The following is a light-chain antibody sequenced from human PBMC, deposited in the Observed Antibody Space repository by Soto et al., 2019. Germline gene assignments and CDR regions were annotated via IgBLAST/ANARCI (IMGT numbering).Light chain of an antibody. CDR3: QQYGGSST. CDR1: QSVSSNS. CDR2: GVS. J-gene: IGKJ1*01. Sequence: EIVLTQSPGTLSLSAGERVTLSCRASQSVSSNSLAWYQQKPGQAPRLLIYGVSNRATGIPDRFSGSGSGTDFTLTISSLEPEDFAVYYCQQYGGSSTFGQGTKVDIK. V-gene: IGKV3-20*01.